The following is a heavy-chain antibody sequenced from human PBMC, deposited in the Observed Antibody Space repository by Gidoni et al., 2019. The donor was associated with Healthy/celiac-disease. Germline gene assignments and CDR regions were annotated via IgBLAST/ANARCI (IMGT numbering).Heavy chain of an antibody. D-gene: IGHD1-26*01. V-gene: IGHV3-30-3*01. CDR1: GFTFSSYA. Sequence: QVQLVESGGGVVQPGRSLRLSCAASGFTFSSYAMHWVRQAPGKGLEWVAVISYDGSNKYYEDSVKGRFTISRDNSKNTLYLQMNSLRAEDTAVYYCARVTGIVGATGAFDIWGQGTMVTVSS. J-gene: IGHJ3*02. CDR2: ISYDGSNK. CDR3: ARVTGIVGATGAFDI.